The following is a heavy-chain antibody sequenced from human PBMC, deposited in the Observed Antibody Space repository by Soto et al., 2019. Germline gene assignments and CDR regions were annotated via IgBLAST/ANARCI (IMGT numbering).Heavy chain of an antibody. CDR2: IYPGDSDT. V-gene: IGHV5-51*01. D-gene: IGHD2-15*01. CDR3: ARHLSVVAPTINYYYYGMDV. CDR1: GYSFTSYW. Sequence: GESLKISCKGSGYSFTSYWIGWVRQMPGKGLEWMGIIYPGDSDTRYSPSFQGQVTISADKSISTAYLQWSSLKASDTAMYYCARHLSVVAPTINYYYYGMDVWGQGTTVTVSS. J-gene: IGHJ6*02.